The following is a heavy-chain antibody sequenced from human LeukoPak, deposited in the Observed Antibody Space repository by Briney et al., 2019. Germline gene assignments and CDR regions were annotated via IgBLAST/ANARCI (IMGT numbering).Heavy chain of an antibody. CDR1: GGSISSSSYF. CDR3: AGRLGIYDFWSGYYLDV. J-gene: IGHJ6*04. V-gene: IGHV4-39*07. Sequence: PSETLSLTCTVSGGSISSSSYFWGWIRQPPGKGLEWIGSIYYSGSTYYNPSLKSRVTISVDTSKNQFSLKLSSVTAADTAVYYCAGRLGIYDFWSGYYLDVWGKGTTVTVSS. CDR2: IYYSGST. D-gene: IGHD3-3*01.